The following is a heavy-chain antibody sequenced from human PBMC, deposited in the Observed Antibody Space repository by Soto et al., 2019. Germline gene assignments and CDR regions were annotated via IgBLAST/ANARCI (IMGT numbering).Heavy chain of an antibody. D-gene: IGHD5-12*01. J-gene: IGHJ4*02. V-gene: IGHV3-30*18. CDR2: ISYDGSNK. CDR3: AKDGRYSGYDLGRFDY. Sequence: QVQLVESGGGVVQPGRSLRLSCAASGFTFSSYGMHWVRQAPGKGLEWVAVISYDGSNKYYADSVKGRFTISRDNSKNTLYLQMNSLRAEDTAVYYCAKDGRYSGYDLGRFDYWGQGTLVTVSS. CDR1: GFTFSSYG.